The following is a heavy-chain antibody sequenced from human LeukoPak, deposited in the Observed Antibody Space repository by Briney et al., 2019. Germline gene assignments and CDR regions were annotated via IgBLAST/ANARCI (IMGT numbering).Heavy chain of an antibody. Sequence: PGGSLRLSCAASGFTFSSYAMSWVRQAPGKGLEWVSAISGSGGSTYYADSVKGRFTVSRDNSKNTLYLQMNSLTAEDTAVYYCVREATGYSFADYWGQGTLVSVSS. CDR1: GFTFSSYA. D-gene: IGHD1-26*01. CDR2: ISGSGGST. J-gene: IGHJ4*02. CDR3: VREATGYSFADY. V-gene: IGHV3-23*01.